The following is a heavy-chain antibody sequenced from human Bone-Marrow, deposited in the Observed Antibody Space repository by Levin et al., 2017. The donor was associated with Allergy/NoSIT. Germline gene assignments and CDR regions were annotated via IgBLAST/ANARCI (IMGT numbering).Heavy chain of an antibody. J-gene: IGHJ4*02. V-gene: IGHV3-30-3*01. D-gene: IGHD6-19*01. Sequence: GGSLRLSCAASGFTFSNYIMHWVRQAPGKGLEWVAVISYDGDNEKYADSVKGRFTISRDNPNNTLFLQMNSLTTEDTAVYYCAREAVANYYFDKWGQGALVTVSS. CDR3: AREAVANYYFDK. CDR1: GFTFSNYI. CDR2: ISYDGDNE.